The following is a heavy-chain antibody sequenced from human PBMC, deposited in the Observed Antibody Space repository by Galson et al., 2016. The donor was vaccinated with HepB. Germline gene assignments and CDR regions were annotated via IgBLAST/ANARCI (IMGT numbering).Heavy chain of an antibody. V-gene: IGHV3-33*01. CDR1: GFTFSNNG. CDR2: IWYDGSNK. D-gene: IGHD3-16*02. J-gene: IGHJ6*03. Sequence: SLRLSCAASGFTFSNNGMNWVRQAPGKGLEWVAVIWYDGSNKYYADSVKGRFTISRDNSKNTLYLQMNRLRAEDTAVHYCARDGYVWGSYRPSRYYHYYMDVWGKGTTVTVSS. CDR3: ARDGYVWGSYRPSRYYHYYMDV.